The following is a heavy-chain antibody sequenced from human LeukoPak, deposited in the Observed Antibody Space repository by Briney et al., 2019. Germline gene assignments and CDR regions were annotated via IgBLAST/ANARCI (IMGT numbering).Heavy chain of an antibody. CDR3: AKDSRGYTYGYFDY. CDR1: GFTFDDYG. D-gene: IGHD5-18*01. J-gene: IGHJ4*02. Sequence: PGGSLRLSCAASGFTFDDYGMSWVRQAPGKGLEWVSGINWNGGNTGYADSVKGRFTISRDNAKNSLYLQMNSLRPEDMALYYCAKDSRGYTYGYFDYWGQGTLVTVSS. CDR2: INWNGGNT. V-gene: IGHV3-20*04.